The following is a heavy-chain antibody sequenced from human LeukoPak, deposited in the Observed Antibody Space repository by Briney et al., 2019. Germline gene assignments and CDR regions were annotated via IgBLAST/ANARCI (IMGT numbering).Heavy chain of an antibody. V-gene: IGHV3-21*01. D-gene: IGHD2-8*01. J-gene: IGHJ4*02. CDR3: ARASDCTNGLCHFDY. Sequence: PGGSLRLSCAASGFTFSSDKMNWVRQAAGKGLEWVSAIDGSGTDIFYADSVKGRFTISRDNAKNSLFLQMNRLRAEDTAVYYCARASDCTNGLCHFDYWGQGTLVTVSS. CDR1: GFTFSSDK. CDR2: IDGSGTDI.